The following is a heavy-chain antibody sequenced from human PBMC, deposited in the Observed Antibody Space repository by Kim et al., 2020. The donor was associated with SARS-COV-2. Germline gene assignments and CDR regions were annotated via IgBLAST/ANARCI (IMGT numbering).Heavy chain of an antibody. CDR1: GFTFSNYN. Sequence: GGSLRLSCAASGFTFSNYNMNWVRQAPGKGLEWVSYIGNTIYYADSVKGRYTNFRDNAENSLYLQMNSLRVEDTAVYYCVRDVGWVAPFDYWGQGTLVTVSS. V-gene: IGHV3-21*01. CDR2: IGNTI. D-gene: IGHD5-12*01. J-gene: IGHJ4*02. CDR3: VRDVGWVAPFDY.